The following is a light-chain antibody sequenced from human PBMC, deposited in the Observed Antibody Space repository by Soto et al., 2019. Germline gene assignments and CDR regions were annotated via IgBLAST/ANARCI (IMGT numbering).Light chain of an antibody. Sequence: QAVLTQPRSVAGSPGQSVTISCTGASSDVGGYNYVSWYQQHPGKDPKLMIYDVSKRPSGVPDRFSGSKSGNTACLTISGLQTEDEADYYYCTYAGRYTYVFGTGTKVTVL. V-gene: IGLV2-11*01. CDR3: CTYAGRYTYV. CDR1: SSDVGGYNY. CDR2: DVS. J-gene: IGLJ1*01.